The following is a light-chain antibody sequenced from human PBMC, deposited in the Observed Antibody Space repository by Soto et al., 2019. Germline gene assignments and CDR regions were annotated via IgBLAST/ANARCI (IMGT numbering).Light chain of an antibody. J-gene: IGLJ2*01. CDR1: TNDIGGYNY. CDR3: SSYTSTSTPLI. CDR2: EVR. Sequence: QSVLTQPASVSGSPGQSITISCSGTTNDIGGYNYVSWYQHHPGKVPKVIIYEVRNRPSGVSNRFSGSKSGNTASLTISGLQAEDEADYYCSSYTSTSTPLIFGGGTKLTVL. V-gene: IGLV2-14*01.